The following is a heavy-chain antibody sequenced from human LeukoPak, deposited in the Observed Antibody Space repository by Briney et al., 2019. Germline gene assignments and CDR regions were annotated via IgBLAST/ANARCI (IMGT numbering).Heavy chain of an antibody. CDR3: AKGRYFDWFSVSSWFDP. D-gene: IGHD3-9*01. Sequence: GGSLRLSCAASGFSFSSYADTWVRQAPGKGLAWVSGISGSGGSTYYADSVKGRFTISRDNSKNTLYLRMNSLRAEDTAVYYCAKGRYFDWFSVSSWFDPWGQGTLVTVSS. CDR1: GFSFSSYA. V-gene: IGHV3-23*01. J-gene: IGHJ5*02. CDR2: ISGSGGST.